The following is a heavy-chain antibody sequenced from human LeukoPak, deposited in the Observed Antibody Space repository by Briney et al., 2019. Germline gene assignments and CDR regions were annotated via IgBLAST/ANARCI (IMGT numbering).Heavy chain of an antibody. CDR2: INPNRGGT. CDR1: GYTFTGYY. Sequence: ASVTVSFRASGYTFTGYYMRWVRQAPGQGREWMGWINPNRGGTNYAQKFQGRVTITRDTSISTAYMELSRLRSDDTAVYYCARDRAGGYCSGGSCYSLSDAFDIWGQGTMVTVSS. D-gene: IGHD2-15*01. V-gene: IGHV1-2*02. CDR3: ARDRAGGYCSGGSCYSLSDAFDI. J-gene: IGHJ3*02.